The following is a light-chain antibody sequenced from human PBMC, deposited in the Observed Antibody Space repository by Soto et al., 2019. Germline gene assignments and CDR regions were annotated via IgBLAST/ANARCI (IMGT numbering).Light chain of an antibody. J-gene: IGKJ3*01. CDR1: QSVNSY. CDR2: DSS. CDR3: QQRNNWPLT. V-gene: IGKV3-11*01. Sequence: EIVLTQSPATLSLSPGERAALSCRASQSVNSYLAWYQQKPGQAPRLLIYDSSNRATGIPARFSGSGSGTDFTLTISSLEPADSAVYYCQQRNNWPLTFGPGTKVDIK.